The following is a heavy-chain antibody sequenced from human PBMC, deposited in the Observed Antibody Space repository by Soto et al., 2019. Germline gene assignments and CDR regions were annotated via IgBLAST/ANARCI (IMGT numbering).Heavy chain of an antibody. CDR3: ARRGPNSGSYPKDYYYGMDV. Sequence: SVKVSCKVSGGTFSSYAISWVRQAPGQGLEWMGGIIPIFGTANYAQKFQGRVTITADESTSTAYMELSSLRSEDTAAYYCARRGPNSGSYPKDYYYGMDVWGQGTTVTVSS. CDR1: GGTFSSYA. CDR2: IIPIFGTA. D-gene: IGHD1-26*01. V-gene: IGHV1-69*13. J-gene: IGHJ6*02.